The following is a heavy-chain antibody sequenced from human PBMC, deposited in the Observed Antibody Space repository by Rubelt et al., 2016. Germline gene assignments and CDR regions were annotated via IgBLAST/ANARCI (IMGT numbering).Heavy chain of an antibody. CDR2: ISSSGGNT. J-gene: IGHJ3*02. V-gene: IGHV3-23*01. CDR1: GFIFSNYG. CDR3: ARDSQGALDI. D-gene: IGHD2-15*01. Sequence: EVQLLESGGGLLQPGGSLRLSCVASGFIFSNYGMNWARQAPGKGLEWVSVISSSGGNTHYADAVMGRLTISRDNSKNTGYLQVNGLGADDTAVYYCARDSQGALDIWGQGTMVTASS.